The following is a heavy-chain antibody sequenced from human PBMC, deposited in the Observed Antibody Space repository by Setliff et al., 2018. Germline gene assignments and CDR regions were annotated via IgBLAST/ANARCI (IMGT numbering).Heavy chain of an antibody. V-gene: IGHV3-21*01. CDR1: GFIFSSYS. J-gene: IGHJ4*02. CDR3: ARVHAYSYGFDS. Sequence: GGSLRLSCASSGFIFSSYSINWVRQAPGKGLEWVSSISSSSTYTYYTDSVKGRFTISRDNAKNSRYLEMNSLRAEDTAVYFCARVHAYSYGFDSWGPGTQVTVS. D-gene: IGHD5-18*01. CDR2: ISSSSTYT.